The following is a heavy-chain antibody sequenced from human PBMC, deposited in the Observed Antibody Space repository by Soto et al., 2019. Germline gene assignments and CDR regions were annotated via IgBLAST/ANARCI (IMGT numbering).Heavy chain of an antibody. Sequence: GGSLRLSCAASGFTFSSYSMNWVRQAPGKGLEWVSYISSSSSTIYYADSVKGRFTISRDNAKNSLYLQMNSLRDEDTAVYYCARGMATERLSHYYGMDVWGQGTTVTVSS. CDR1: GFTFSSYS. V-gene: IGHV3-48*02. J-gene: IGHJ6*02. CDR3: ARGMATERLSHYYGMDV. D-gene: IGHD3-3*01. CDR2: ISSSSSTI.